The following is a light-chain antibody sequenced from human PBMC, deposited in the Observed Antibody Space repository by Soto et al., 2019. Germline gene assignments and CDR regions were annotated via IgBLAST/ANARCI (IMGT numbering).Light chain of an antibody. V-gene: IGKV1-5*01. Sequence: DIQMTQSPSTPSASVGDRVTITCRASQSISSWLAWYQQKPGKAPKLLIYDASSLESGVPSRFSGSGSGTEFTLTISSLQPDDFATYYCHHYNSYSPYTFGQGTKLEIK. J-gene: IGKJ2*01. CDR1: QSISSW. CDR2: DAS. CDR3: HHYNSYSPYT.